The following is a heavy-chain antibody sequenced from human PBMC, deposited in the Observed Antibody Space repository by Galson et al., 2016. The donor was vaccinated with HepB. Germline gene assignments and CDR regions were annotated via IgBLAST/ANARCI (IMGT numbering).Heavy chain of an antibody. V-gene: IGHV1-2*06. CDR2: IYPDTGDT. CDR3: AEGNFYDNRGYYFDY. J-gene: IGHJ4*02. D-gene: IGHD2/OR15-2a*01. Sequence: SVKVSCKASGYTFTGYYINWVRQAPGQGPEWMGRIYPDTGDTTYAQKFQGRVTMTRDTSINTAYMEQKRLKSDDTAVYYCAEGNFYDNRGYYFDYWGQGTLITVSS. CDR1: GYTFTGYY.